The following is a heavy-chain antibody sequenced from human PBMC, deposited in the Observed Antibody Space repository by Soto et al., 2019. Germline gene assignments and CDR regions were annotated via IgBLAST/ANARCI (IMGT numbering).Heavy chain of an antibody. CDR3: ASSSSGWSFTLQYYYGMDV. CDR1: GGSISSGDYY. D-gene: IGHD6-6*01. Sequence: QVQLQESGPGLVKPSQTLSLTCTVSGGSISSGDYYWSWIRQPPGKGLESIGYIYYSGSTYYNPSLKSRVTISVDTSKNQFSLKLSSVTAADTAVYYCASSSSGWSFTLQYYYGMDVWGQGTTVTVSS. CDR2: IYYSGST. J-gene: IGHJ6*02. V-gene: IGHV4-30-4*01.